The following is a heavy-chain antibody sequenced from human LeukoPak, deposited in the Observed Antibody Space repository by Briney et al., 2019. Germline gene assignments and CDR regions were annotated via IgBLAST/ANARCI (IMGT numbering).Heavy chain of an antibody. J-gene: IGHJ3*01. CDR2: IKQDGSEK. CDR1: GFTFSSHW. CDR3: ARISYDFWSGYTGSG. D-gene: IGHD3-3*01. Sequence: GGSLRLSCAASGFTFSSHWMSWVRQAPGKGLEWVANIKQDGSEKYYVDSVKGRFTISRDNAKNSLYLQMNSLRAEDTAVYYCARISYDFWSGYTGSGWGQGTMVTVSS. V-gene: IGHV3-7*01.